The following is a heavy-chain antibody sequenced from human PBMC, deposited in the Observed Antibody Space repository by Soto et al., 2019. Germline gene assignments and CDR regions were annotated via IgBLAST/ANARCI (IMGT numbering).Heavy chain of an antibody. V-gene: IGHV1-46*01. CDR1: GDTFTSYY. D-gene: IGHD2-8*01. Sequence: GASVKVSCKASGDTFTSYYMHWVRQAPGQGLEWMGMINPSGGSTSYAQKFQGRVTLTRDTSTSTVYMELSSLRSEDTAVYYCTRGFSTVLGVYWGQGALVTVSS. CDR3: TRGFSTVLGVY. J-gene: IGHJ4*02. CDR2: INPSGGST.